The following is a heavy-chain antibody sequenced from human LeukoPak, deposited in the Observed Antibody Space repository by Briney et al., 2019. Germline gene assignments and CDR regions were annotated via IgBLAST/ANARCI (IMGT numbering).Heavy chain of an antibody. CDR1: GFTFSSFE. J-gene: IGHJ4*02. V-gene: IGHV3-48*03. CDR3: ARLSYGQNYFDY. CDR2: ISSSGTTK. D-gene: IGHD5-18*01. Sequence: GGSLRLSCAASGFTFSSFEMNWVRQAPGKGLEWGSYISSSGTTKYHADSVKGRFTISGDNAKTSLYLQMNSLRAEDTAVYYCARLSYGQNYFDYWGQGTLVTVSS.